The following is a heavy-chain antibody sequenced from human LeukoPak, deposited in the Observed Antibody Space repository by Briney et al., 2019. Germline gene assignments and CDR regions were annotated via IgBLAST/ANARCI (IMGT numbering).Heavy chain of an antibody. V-gene: IGHV3-21*01. CDR1: GFTFSSYS. J-gene: IGHJ3*02. Sequence: GGSLRLSCAASGFTFSSYSMNWVRQAPGKGLEWVSSISSSSSYIYYADSVKGRFTISRDNAKNSLYLQMNSLRAEDTAVYYCASGVGYCSSTSCYFGAFDIWGQGTMVTVSS. D-gene: IGHD2-2*01. CDR3: ASGVGYCSSTSCYFGAFDI. CDR2: ISSSSSYI.